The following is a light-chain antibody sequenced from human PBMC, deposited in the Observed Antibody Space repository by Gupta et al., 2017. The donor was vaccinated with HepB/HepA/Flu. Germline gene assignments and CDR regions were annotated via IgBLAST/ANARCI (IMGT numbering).Light chain of an antibody. CDR1: QSLLYSNGYNY. CDR2: LGS. Sequence: DIVMTQSLLSLPVTLGEPASISCRSSQSLLYSNGYNYLDWYLQKPGQSPQLLVYLGSNRASGVPDRFSGSGSGTDFTLKISRVEAEDVGLYYCMQALQTPWTFGQGTKVEIK. CDR3: MQALQTPWT. V-gene: IGKV2-28*01. J-gene: IGKJ1*01.